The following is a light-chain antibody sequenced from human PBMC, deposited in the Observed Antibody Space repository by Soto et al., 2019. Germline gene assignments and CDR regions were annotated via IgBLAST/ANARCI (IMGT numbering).Light chain of an antibody. CDR3: QQHGTSPPSWT. CDR1: QSVSNNY. CDR2: GAS. Sequence: ETVLTQSPGTLSLSPGERATLFCRASQSVSNNYLAWYQQKPGQAPRLLIYGASSRTTGIPDRFSGSGSWTDFSLTISRLEPEDSAVYYCQQHGTSPPSWTFGQGTKVEIK. J-gene: IGKJ1*01. V-gene: IGKV3-20*01.